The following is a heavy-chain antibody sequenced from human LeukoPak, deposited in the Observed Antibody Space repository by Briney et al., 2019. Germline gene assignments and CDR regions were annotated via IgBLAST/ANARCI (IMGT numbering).Heavy chain of an antibody. J-gene: IGHJ4*02. Sequence: AASVKVSCKASGGTFSSYAISWVRQAPGQGLEWMGRIIPILGIANYAQKFQGRVTITADKSTSTAYMELSSLRSEDTAVYYCASRADCSGGSCYSKGFDYWGQGTLVTVSS. CDR1: GGTFSSYA. CDR2: IIPILGIA. D-gene: IGHD2-15*01. CDR3: ASRADCSGGSCYSKGFDY. V-gene: IGHV1-69*04.